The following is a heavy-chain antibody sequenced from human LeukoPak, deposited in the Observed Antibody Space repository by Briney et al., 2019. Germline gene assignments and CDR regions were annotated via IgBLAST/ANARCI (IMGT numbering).Heavy chain of an antibody. CDR1: GYTFTSYG. D-gene: IGHD2-15*01. J-gene: IGHJ6*02. V-gene: IGHV1-2*02. Sequence: GASVKVSCKASGYTFTSYGISWVRQAPGQGLEWMGWINPNSGGTNYAQKFQGRVTMTRDTSISTAYMELSRLRSDDTAVYYCARGDCSGGSCYSDLTYYYYYFGMDGWGQGTTVTVSS. CDR2: INPNSGGT. CDR3: ARGDCSGGSCYSDLTYYYYYFGMDG.